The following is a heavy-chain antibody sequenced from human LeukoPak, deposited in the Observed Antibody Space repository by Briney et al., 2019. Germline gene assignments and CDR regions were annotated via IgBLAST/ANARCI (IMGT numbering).Heavy chain of an antibody. CDR2: INHSGST. CDR3: ARQSGYSYGRTTYYMDV. V-gene: IGHV4-34*01. Sequence: SETLSLTCAVYGGSFSGYYWSWIRQPPGKGLEWIGEINHSGSTNYNPSLTSRVTISVDTSKNQYSLKLSSVTAADTAVYYCARQSGYSYGRTTYYMDVWGKGTTVTISS. J-gene: IGHJ6*03. CDR1: GGSFSGYY. D-gene: IGHD5-18*01.